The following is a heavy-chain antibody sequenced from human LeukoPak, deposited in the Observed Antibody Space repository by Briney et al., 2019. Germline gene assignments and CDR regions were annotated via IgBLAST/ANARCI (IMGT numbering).Heavy chain of an antibody. D-gene: IGHD5-12*01. J-gene: IGHJ4*02. Sequence: GGSLRLSCASSGFTFGSHWMSWVRQAPGKGLEWVANIKHDGSEKYYVDSVKGRFTISRDNAKNSLYLQMNSLRAEDTAVYYCARGYRGYLFFDYWGQGTLVTVSS. V-gene: IGHV3-7*01. CDR1: GFTFGSHW. CDR2: IKHDGSEK. CDR3: ARGYRGYLFFDY.